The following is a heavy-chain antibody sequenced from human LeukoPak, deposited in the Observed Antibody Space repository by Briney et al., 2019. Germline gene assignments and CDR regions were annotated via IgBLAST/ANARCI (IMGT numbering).Heavy chain of an antibody. V-gene: IGHV1-69*13. CDR2: IIPIFGTA. CDR3: ARGHYFGSGSYPEGPFVY. Sequence: SVKVSCKASGGTFSSYAISWVRQAPGQGLEWMGGIIPIFGTANYAQKFQGRVTITADESTSTASMELSRQRSEDTAVYYWARGHYFGSGSYPEGPFVYWGEGTLVTVSS. J-gene: IGHJ4*02. CDR1: GGTFSSYA. D-gene: IGHD3-10*01.